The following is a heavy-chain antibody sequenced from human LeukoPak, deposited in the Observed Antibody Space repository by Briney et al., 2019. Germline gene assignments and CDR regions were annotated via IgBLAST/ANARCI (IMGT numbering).Heavy chain of an antibody. Sequence: GGSLRLSCAASGFTFTTYWMHWVRQAPGKGLVWVSRINSDGSITSYADSVKGRFTISRDNAKNTLYLQMNSLRAEDTAVYYCARDAVDTANAVWGQGTTVTVSS. CDR2: INSDGSIT. V-gene: IGHV3-74*01. J-gene: IGHJ6*02. CDR1: GFTFTTYW. D-gene: IGHD5-18*01. CDR3: ARDAVDTANAV.